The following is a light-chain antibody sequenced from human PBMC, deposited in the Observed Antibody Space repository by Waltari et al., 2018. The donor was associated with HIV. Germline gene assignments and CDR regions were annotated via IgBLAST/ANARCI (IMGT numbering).Light chain of an antibody. Sequence: QSALTHPPSASGSHGQSVIISCTGGDHNINDSKYVSWYQQHSDKPPKLIIFEVTKRPSGVPDRFSGSRSGNTASLFVSGLQPEDEATYFCSSFAGTNKLFGGGTKLTVL. CDR2: EVT. CDR1: DHNINDSKY. J-gene: IGLJ2*01. CDR3: SSFAGTNKL. V-gene: IGLV2-8*01.